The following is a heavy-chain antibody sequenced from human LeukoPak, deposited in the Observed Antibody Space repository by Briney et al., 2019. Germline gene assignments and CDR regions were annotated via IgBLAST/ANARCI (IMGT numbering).Heavy chain of an antibody. CDR1: GFTFSSYG. D-gene: IGHD6-13*01. Sequence: ESGRSLRLSCAASGFTFSSYGMHWVRQAPGKGLEWVAFIRYDGSNKYYADSVKGRFTISRDNSKNTLYLQMNSLRAEDTAVYYCAKGRLYSSSWYGGDAFDIWGQGTLVTVAS. J-gene: IGHJ4*02. CDR2: IRYDGSNK. V-gene: IGHV3-30*02. CDR3: AKGRLYSSSWYGGDAFDI.